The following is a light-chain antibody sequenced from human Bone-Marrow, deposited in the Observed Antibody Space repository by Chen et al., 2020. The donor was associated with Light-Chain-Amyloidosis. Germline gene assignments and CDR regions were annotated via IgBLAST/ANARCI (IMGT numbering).Light chain of an antibody. CDR3: GTWDDSVRGPV. CDR1: TSNIGNNF. J-gene: IGLJ3*02. V-gene: IGLV1-47*01. Sequence: QSILTQPPSASVTPGQRVTISCSGSTSNIGNNFVHWYQHLPGTAPKLLISRNNQRPSGVPARFSGSKAGTSASLTISGLRSEDEADYYCGTWDDSVRGPVFGGGTKLTVL. CDR2: RNN.